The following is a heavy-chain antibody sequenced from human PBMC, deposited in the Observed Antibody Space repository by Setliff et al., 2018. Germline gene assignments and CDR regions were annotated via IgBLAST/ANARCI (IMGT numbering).Heavy chain of an antibody. CDR2: ISGSGDST. CDR1: GFTFSSYA. D-gene: IGHD6-13*01. J-gene: IGHJ4*02. CDR3: AKSHSSWPIFIDY. V-gene: IGHV3-23*01. Sequence: GGSLRLSCAASGFTFSSYAMNWVRQAPGKGLEWVSAISGSGDSTYYADSVKGRFTISRDNSKNTLYLQMNSLRVEDTAVYYCAKSHSSWPIFIDYWGQGTLVTVSS.